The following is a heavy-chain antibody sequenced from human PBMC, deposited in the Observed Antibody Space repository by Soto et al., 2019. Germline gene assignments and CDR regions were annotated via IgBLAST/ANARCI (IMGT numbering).Heavy chain of an antibody. Sequence: QVQLVQSGAEVKKPGSSVKVSCKASGGTFTSYAISWVRQAPGQGLEWMGGSIPIVGTANYAQKFQGRVTITADESTSTADMELSSLRSGDTAVYYCARYRVPMRAWVAAPFDYWGQGTLVTVSS. D-gene: IGHD2-15*01. V-gene: IGHV1-69*01. CDR2: SIPIVGTA. CDR1: GGTFTSYA. J-gene: IGHJ4*02. CDR3: ARYRVPMRAWVAAPFDY.